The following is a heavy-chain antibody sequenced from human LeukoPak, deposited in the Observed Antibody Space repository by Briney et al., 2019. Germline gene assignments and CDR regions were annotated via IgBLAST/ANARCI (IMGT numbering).Heavy chain of an antibody. CDR2: TFYTSKWNN. J-gene: IGHJ4*02. CDR3: ARRRYYDYTGFFDY. V-gene: IGHV6-1*01. D-gene: IGHD3-22*01. Sequence: SQTLSLTCAISGDSVSSNSASWNWFRQSPSRGLEWLGRTFYTSKWNNDYAVSGKSRITINQDTSKNHFSLQLNSVTPEDTAVYYCARRRYYDYTGFFDYWGQGTLVTVSS. CDR1: GDSVSSNSAS.